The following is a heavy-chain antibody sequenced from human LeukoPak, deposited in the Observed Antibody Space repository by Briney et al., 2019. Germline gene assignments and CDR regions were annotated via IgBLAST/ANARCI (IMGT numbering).Heavy chain of an antibody. CDR2: IYTSGST. CDR1: GGSVSSYY. CDR3: ARHPGGSSWYWFDP. J-gene: IGHJ5*02. V-gene: IGHV4-4*09. D-gene: IGHD6-13*01. Sequence: SETLSLTCTVSGGSVSSYYWSCIRQPPGKGVEWIGYIYTSGSTNYSPSLKSRVTISVDTSKNQFSLKLSSVTAADTAVYYCARHPGGSSWYWFDPWGQGTLVTVSS.